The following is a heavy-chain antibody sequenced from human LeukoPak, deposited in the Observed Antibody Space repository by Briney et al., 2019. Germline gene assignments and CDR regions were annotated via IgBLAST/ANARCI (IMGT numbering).Heavy chain of an antibody. CDR2: INNDGSSA. D-gene: IGHD1-1*01. J-gene: IGHJ6*02. Sequence: GGSLRLSCAASGFTFNNYWIHWVRQVPGKGLVWVSRINNDGSSASYVDSVKGRFTISRDSAKNTLFLQMNSLRAEDTAVYYCARRGTGHGMDVWGQGTTVIVSS. CDR1: GFTFNNYW. V-gene: IGHV3-74*01. CDR3: ARRGTGHGMDV.